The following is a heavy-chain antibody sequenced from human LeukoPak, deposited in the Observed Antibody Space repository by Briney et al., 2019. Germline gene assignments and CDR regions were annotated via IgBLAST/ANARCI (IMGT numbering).Heavy chain of an antibody. J-gene: IGHJ4*02. Sequence: SETLSLTCTVSGDSISSYYWSWIRQPPGKGLEWIGYIYHSGNTNSNPSLKSRVTISVDTSKNRFSLKLSSVTAADTAVYYCAKHTFTRPFDYWGQGTLVTVSS. D-gene: IGHD6-6*01. CDR3: AKHTFTRPFDY. V-gene: IGHV4-59*08. CDR1: GDSISSYY. CDR2: IYHSGNT.